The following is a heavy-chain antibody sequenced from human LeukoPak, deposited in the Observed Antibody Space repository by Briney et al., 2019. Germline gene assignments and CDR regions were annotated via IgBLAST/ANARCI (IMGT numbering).Heavy chain of an antibody. CDR1: GGSISSSSYH. J-gene: IGHJ4*02. V-gene: IGHV4-61*02. CDR3: ARSRSYSGYIVFLSD. CDR2: IYTSGST. D-gene: IGHD5-12*01. Sequence: SSETLSLTCTVSGGSISSSSYHWSWIRQPAGKGLEWIGFIYTSGSTKDNPSLKSRVTMSVDTSKNQVSLRLSSVTAADTAVYYCARSRSYSGYIVFLSDWGQGTLVTVSS.